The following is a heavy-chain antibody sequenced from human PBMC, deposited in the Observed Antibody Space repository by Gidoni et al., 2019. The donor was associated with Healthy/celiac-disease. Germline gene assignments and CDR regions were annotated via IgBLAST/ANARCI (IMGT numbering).Heavy chain of an antibody. Sequence: QGQLAGAGPGLGKPSEALSPTRTVSGGSISSHYWSWIRQPPGKGLEWIGYIYYSGSTNYNPSLKSRVTISVDTSKNQFSLKLSSVTAADTAVYYCVGYYGFDASDIWGQGTMVTVSS. V-gene: IGHV4-59*08. J-gene: IGHJ3*02. CDR1: GGSISSHY. CDR2: IYYSGST. CDR3: VGYYGFDASDI. D-gene: IGHD2-15*01.